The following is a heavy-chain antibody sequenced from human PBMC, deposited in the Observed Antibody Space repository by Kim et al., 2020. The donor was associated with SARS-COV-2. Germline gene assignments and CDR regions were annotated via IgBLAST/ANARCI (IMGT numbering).Heavy chain of an antibody. Sequence: GGSLRLSCAASGFTFSTYDMSWVRQAPGKGLEWVSAILGRDGSTFYADSVKGRFTISGDNSKNTLFLQLNSLRAEDTALYYCARESSRRADYWGQGTLVT. CDR3: ARESSRRADY. D-gene: IGHD2-2*01. V-gene: IGHV3-23*01. J-gene: IGHJ4*02. CDR2: ILGRDGST. CDR1: GFTFSTYD.